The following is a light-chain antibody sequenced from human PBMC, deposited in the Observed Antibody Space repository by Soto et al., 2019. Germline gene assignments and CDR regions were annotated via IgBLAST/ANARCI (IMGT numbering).Light chain of an antibody. Sequence: DIQMTQSPSSRSASVGDRVTIACRASQNISSYLNWYQQQPGKAPKLLIYAASSLQSGVPSRFSGSGSGTDFTLTISSLQPEDFATYYCQQSYSSPLNFGPGTKVDIK. J-gene: IGKJ3*01. CDR3: QQSYSSPLN. CDR2: AAS. V-gene: IGKV1-39*01. CDR1: QNISSY.